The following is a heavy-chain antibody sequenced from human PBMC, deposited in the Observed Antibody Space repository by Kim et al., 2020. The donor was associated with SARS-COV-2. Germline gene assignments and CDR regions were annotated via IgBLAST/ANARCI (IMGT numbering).Heavy chain of an antibody. CDR2: IYPGDSDT. D-gene: IGHD3-9*01. CDR1: GYSFTSYW. CDR3: ARLGPRDYYDILTRPHAFDI. V-gene: IGHV5-51*01. J-gene: IGHJ3*02. Sequence: GESLKISCKGSGYSFTSYWIGWVRQMPGKGLEWMGIIYPGDSDTRYSPSFQGQVTISADKSISTAYLQWSSLKASDTAMYYCARLGPRDYYDILTRPHAFDIWGQGTMVTVSS.